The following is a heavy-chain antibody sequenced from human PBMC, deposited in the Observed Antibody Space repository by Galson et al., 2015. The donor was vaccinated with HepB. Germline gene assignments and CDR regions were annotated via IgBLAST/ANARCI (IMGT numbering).Heavy chain of an antibody. Sequence: SLRLSCAASGFTFSSYWMSWVRQAPGKGLEWVVNINQDGSEKYYVDSVRGRFTISRDNAKNPLYLQMNSLRAEDTAVYYCARVGTSEDYFDYWGQGTLVTVSS. J-gene: IGHJ4*02. D-gene: IGHD1-7*01. CDR1: GFTFSSYW. CDR3: ARVGTSEDYFDY. CDR2: INQDGSEK. V-gene: IGHV3-7*01.